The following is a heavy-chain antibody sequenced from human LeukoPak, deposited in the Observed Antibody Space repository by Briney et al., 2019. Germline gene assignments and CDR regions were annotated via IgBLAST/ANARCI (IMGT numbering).Heavy chain of an antibody. CDR2: ISYDGSRK. J-gene: IGHJ6*02. CDR3: ARAPTGIDV. CDR1: RFAFSRYA. Sequence: PGGSLRLSCVASRFAFSRYAMHWVRQAPGKGLEWVTAISYDGSRKYYTDSVKGRFSISRDDSKSTLYLEMNSLTIEDTAMYYCARAPTGIDVWGQGTTVIVS. V-gene: IGHV3-30*04.